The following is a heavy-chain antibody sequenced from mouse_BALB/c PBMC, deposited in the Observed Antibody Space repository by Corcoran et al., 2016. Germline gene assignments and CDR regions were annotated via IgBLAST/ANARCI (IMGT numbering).Heavy chain of an antibody. CDR2: IDPANGNT. J-gene: IGHJ1*01. CDR1: GFNIKDTY. CDR3: ARCNWYCYV. Sequence: EVQLQQSGAELVKPGASVKLSCTASGFNIKDTYMHWVKQRPEQCLEWIGRIDPANGNTKYDPKFQGKATITADTSSNTAYLQLSSLTSEDTAVYYCARCNWYCYVWGAGTTVTVSS. V-gene: IGHV14-3*02.